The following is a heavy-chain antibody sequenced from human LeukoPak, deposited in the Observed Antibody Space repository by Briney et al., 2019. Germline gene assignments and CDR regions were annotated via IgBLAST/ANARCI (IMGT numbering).Heavy chain of an antibody. Sequence: GGSLRLSCAASGFTFSSYWMHWVRQAPGKGLVWVSRINSDGSSTSYADSVKGRFTISRDNAKNTLYLQMNSLRAEDTAVYYCARVGDSSGYYGYYYYYYGMDVWGQGTTVAVSS. CDR3: ARVGDSSGYYGYYYYYYGMDV. D-gene: IGHD3-22*01. CDR2: INSDGSST. J-gene: IGHJ6*02. CDR1: GFTFSSYW. V-gene: IGHV3-74*01.